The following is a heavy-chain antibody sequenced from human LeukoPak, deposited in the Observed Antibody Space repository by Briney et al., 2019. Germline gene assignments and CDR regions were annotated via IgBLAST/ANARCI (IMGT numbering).Heavy chain of an antibody. D-gene: IGHD3-22*01. Sequence: SGGSLRLSCAASGFTFAGFGMHWVRQAPGKGLEWVAVIWYDGSNKFYGDSVRGRFTISRDNSMNTLYLQMNSLRAEDTAVYYCAREEDYSDTSGHYFFDYWGQGTLVTVSS. V-gene: IGHV3-33*01. CDR2: IWYDGSNK. CDR1: GFTFAGFG. J-gene: IGHJ4*02. CDR3: AREEDYSDTSGHYFFDY.